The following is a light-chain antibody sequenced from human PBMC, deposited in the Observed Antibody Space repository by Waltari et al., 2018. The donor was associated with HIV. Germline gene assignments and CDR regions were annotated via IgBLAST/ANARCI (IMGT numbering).Light chain of an antibody. CDR3: GTWDISLNAGV. CDR1: RAHTWLHY. J-gene: IGLJ3*02. Sequence: QSVLPQPPSVSAAPEQKVPIPCPVRRAHTWLHYVFLYQQFPGAAPKLLIFENNKRPSGIPDRFSGSKSGTSATLDITGLQTGDEGDYYCGTWDISLNAGVFGGGTKLTVL. CDR2: ENN. V-gene: IGLV1-51*02.